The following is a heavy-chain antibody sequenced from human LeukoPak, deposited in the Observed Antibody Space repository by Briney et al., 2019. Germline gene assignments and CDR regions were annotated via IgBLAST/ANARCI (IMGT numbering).Heavy chain of an antibody. CDR1: GGSISSGGYS. V-gene: IGHV4-30-2*01. CDR3: ARSRTGYYVDFDY. D-gene: IGHD3/OR15-3a*01. J-gene: IGHJ4*02. Sequence: SQTLSLTCAVSGGSISSGGYSWSWIRQPPGKGLEWIGYIYHSGSIYYNPSLKSRVTISVDRSKNQFSLKLSSVTAADTAVYYCARSRTGYYVDFDYWGQGTLVTVSS. CDR2: IYHSGSI.